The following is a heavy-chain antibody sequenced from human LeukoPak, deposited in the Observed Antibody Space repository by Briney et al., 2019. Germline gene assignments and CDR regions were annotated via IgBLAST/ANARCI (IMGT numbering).Heavy chain of an antibody. CDR3: SNSYCGGDCYSGGYFDY. V-gene: IGHV3-49*04. CDR1: GFTFGDYG. J-gene: IGHJ4*02. Sequence: GGSLRLSCTGSGFTFGDYGMSWVRQAPGKGLEWVGFIRSKAYGGTTEYAESVKGRFTISRDDSKSIAYLQMNSLKTEDTAVYYCSNSYCGGDCYSGGYFDYWGQGTLVTVSS. CDR2: IRSKAYGGTT. D-gene: IGHD2-21*02.